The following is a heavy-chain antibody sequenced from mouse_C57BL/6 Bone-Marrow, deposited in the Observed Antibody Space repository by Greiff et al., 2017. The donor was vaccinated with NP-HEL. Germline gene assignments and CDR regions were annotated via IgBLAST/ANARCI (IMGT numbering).Heavy chain of an antibody. CDR3: AKRVYDYDGGYAMDY. CDR2: IWGGGST. V-gene: IGHV2-9*01. D-gene: IGHD2-4*01. CDR1: GFSLTSYG. J-gene: IGHJ4*01. Sequence: VKLMESGPGLVAPSQSLSITCTVSGFSLTSYGVAWVRQPPGKGLAWLGVIWGGGSTNYNSALMSRLSISKDNSKSQVFLKMNSLQTDDTAMYYCAKRVYDYDGGYAMDYWGQGTSVIVSA.